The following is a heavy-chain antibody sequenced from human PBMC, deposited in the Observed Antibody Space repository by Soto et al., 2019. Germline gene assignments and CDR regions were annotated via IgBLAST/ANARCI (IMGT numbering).Heavy chain of an antibody. Sequence: EVQLVESGGGLVQPGGSLRLSCAASGFTFSSFWMSWVRQAPGKGLEWVASIKPDGSERYYVDSVKGRFTISRDNAKNSLYLQMSSLRAEDTAVYYCARKRGEGYWGQGTLLTVSS. V-gene: IGHV3-7*04. CDR3: ARKRGEGY. CDR1: GFTFSSFW. CDR2: IKPDGSER. J-gene: IGHJ4*02.